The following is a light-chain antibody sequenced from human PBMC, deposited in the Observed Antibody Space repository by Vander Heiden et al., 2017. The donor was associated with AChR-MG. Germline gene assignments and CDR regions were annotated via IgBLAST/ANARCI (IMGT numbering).Light chain of an antibody. Sequence: QSALTQPASASGSPVPSITITCTGSSRDVGSSNLVSWCQGLPYHAPNPIIYEVSRRPSGVSNRFSGSKSGNAASLTISGLQAEDEADYYCCSFANGGTFEFGGGTKLTVL. CDR2: EVS. CDR3: CSFANGGTFE. V-gene: IGLV2-23*02. J-gene: IGLJ3*02. CDR1: SRDVGSSNL.